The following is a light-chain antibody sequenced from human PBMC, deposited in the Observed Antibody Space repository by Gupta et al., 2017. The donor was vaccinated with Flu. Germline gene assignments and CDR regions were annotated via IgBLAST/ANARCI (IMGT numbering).Light chain of an antibody. CDR2: DAS. Sequence: DTQMIQPPSHLSESVGDRVTITCQASQDISNYLNWYQQKSGKAPNLLIYDASNLETGFPSSFSGSGSGTEFTFTISNLQPEYIATYYCQESGTFGPGTKVDLK. J-gene: IGKJ3*01. CDR3: QESGT. V-gene: IGKV1-33*01. CDR1: QDISNY.